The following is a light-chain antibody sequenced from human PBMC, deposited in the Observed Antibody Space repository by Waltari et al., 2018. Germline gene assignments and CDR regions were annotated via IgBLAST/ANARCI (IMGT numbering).Light chain of an antibody. J-gene: IGKJ4*01. CDR2: DVS. Sequence: SGRSSQSVVNYLAWYQQKPGQAPRLLIYDVSNRATDIPARFSGSGFATDFTLTISDLKPEDIAVYYCQQRNKWPVTFGGGTKVEIK. CDR3: QQRNKWPVT. CDR1: QSVVNY. V-gene: IGKV3-11*01.